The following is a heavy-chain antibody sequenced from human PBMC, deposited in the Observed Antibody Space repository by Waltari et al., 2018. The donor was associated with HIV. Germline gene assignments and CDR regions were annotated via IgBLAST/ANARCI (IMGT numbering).Heavy chain of an antibody. CDR3: ASMTTVTTSGY. J-gene: IGHJ4*02. D-gene: IGHD4-17*01. CDR1: GGTFSSYT. V-gene: IGHV1-69*02. Sequence: QVQLVQSGAEVKKPGSSVKVSCKASGGTFSSYTISWVLQAPGQGLEWMGRYNPILGIANYAQKFQCRVTITADKSTSTAYMELSSLRSEDTAVYYCASMTTVTTSGYWGQGTLVTVSS. CDR2: YNPILGIA.